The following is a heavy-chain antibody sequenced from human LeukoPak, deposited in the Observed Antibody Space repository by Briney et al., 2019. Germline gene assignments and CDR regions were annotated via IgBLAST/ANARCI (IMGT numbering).Heavy chain of an antibody. Sequence: PSETLSLTCTVSGGSISSSSYYWGWIRQPPGKGLEWIGSVYYSGTTSSNPSLKGRVTISVDMSKNEFSLRLRSVTAADTAMYYCARGTLYSGWSYYFDDWGQGNQVTVSS. V-gene: IGHV4-39*07. CDR3: ARGTLYSGWSYYFDD. CDR1: GGSISSSSYY. D-gene: IGHD6-19*01. J-gene: IGHJ4*02. CDR2: VYYSGTT.